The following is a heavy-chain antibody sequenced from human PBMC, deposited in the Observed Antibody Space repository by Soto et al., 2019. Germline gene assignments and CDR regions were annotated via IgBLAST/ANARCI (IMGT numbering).Heavy chain of an antibody. CDR2: IYWDDGK. CDR1: GFSLSTSGVG. J-gene: IGHJ4*02. V-gene: IGHV2-5*02. Sequence: SGPTLVNPTQTLTLTCTFSGFSLSTSGVGVAWIRQPPGKALEWLALIYWDDGKRYSPSLKTRLNITKDTSKDQVVLTLTNVDPVDTATFFFEQRPAYDISTGYYPFDYWGQGSLVTVSS. CDR3: EQRPAYDISTGYYPFDY. D-gene: IGHD3-9*01.